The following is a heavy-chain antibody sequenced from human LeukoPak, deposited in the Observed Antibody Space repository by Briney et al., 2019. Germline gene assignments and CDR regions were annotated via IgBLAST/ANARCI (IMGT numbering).Heavy chain of an antibody. D-gene: IGHD4-11*01. CDR3: ARVGYSNSYDY. CDR2: MNPNTGNA. V-gene: IGHV1-8*03. CDR1: GYTFTNFD. Sequence: ASVKVSCKASGYTFTNFDINWVPQATGQGLEWMGWMNPNTGNAGYAQKFQDRVTITWDASISTAYMDLSSLRSEDTAVYYCARVGYSNSYDYWGQGTLVTVSP. J-gene: IGHJ4*02.